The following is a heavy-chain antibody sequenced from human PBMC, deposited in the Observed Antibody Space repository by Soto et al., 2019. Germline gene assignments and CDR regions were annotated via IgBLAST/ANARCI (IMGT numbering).Heavy chain of an antibody. CDR1: GSTFTDYY. CDR3: ATRTGRLAITSEFDGDCCFEV. V-gene: IGHV1-2*02. D-gene: IGHD1-20*01. J-gene: IGHJ2*01. CDR2: INPDSGGT. Sequence: ASMKVSCTASGSTFTDYYSHWVRQAPGQGLAWVGWINPDSGGTNLAQRCHGRVTMTSDTSINTAYMELSSWSYYDTAVYYCATRTGRLAITSEFDGDCCFEVWGRGTLVTVSS.